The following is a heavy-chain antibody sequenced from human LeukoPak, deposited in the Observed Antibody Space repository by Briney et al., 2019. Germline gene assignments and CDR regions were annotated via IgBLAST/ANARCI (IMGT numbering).Heavy chain of an antibody. CDR1: GFTFSSYA. D-gene: IGHD6-19*01. CDR2: ISNSDGTT. CDR3: AKERQWLVMHYFDY. J-gene: IGHJ4*02. V-gene: IGHV3-23*01. Sequence: GGSLRLSCAASGFTFSSYAMSWVRQAPGKGLEWVSGISNSDGTTYCADSVKGRFTISRDNSKKTLYLQMNSLRAEDTAVYYCAKERQWLVMHYFDYWGQGTLVTVSS.